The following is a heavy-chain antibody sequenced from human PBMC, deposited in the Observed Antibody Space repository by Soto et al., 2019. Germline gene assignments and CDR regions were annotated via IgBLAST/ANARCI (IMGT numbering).Heavy chain of an antibody. CDR2: IYRGSP. J-gene: IGHJ2*01. CDR3: SRDPGLGAGYFAL. V-gene: IGHV4-61*01. D-gene: IGHD7-27*01. CDR1: GGSVSSGTYY. Sequence: QVQLQESGPGQVKPSETLFLTCTVSGGSVSSGTYYWSWIRQPAGKGLEWMGYIYRGSPNYNPSPESRATLSVDTSRTQFSLMLSSVTAADTAVYYCSRDPGLGAGYFALWGRGTLVTVSS.